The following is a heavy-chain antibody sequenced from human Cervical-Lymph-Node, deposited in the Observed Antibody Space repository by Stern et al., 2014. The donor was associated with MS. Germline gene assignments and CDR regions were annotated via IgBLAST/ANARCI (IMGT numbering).Heavy chain of an antibody. V-gene: IGHV1-18*01. CDR1: GYTFTSYG. CDR3: ARQQWLVRPKDN. Sequence: VQLVESGPEVKKPGASVKVSCKASGYTFTSYGISWVRQAPGPGLEWMGWISAYNGNTNYAQKFQGRVNMTTDTSTSTAYMEVRSLRSDDTAVYYCARQQWLVRPKDNWGQGTLVTVSS. CDR2: ISAYNGNT. J-gene: IGHJ4*02. D-gene: IGHD6-19*01.